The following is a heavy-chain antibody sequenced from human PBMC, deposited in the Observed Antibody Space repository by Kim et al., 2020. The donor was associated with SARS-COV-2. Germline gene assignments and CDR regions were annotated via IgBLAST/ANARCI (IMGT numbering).Heavy chain of an antibody. CDR3: ARIEKYGSGSYYFDY. CDR2: NYYSGSA. D-gene: IGHD3-10*01. V-gene: IGHV4-61*01. CDR1: GGSVIIEYYY. J-gene: IGHJ4*01. Sequence: SETLSLTCSVSGGSVIIEYYYWSWVRQPPGKGLEWIGYNYYSGSANYNPSLKSRVTISVDTSKNQFSLKLTSVTAADTAVYYCARIEKYGSGSYYFDYWG.